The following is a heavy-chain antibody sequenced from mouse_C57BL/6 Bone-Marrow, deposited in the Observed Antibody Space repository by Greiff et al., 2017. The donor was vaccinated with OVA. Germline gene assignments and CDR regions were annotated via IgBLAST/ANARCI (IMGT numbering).Heavy chain of an antibody. Sequence: DVKLVESGGGLVKPGGSLKLSCAASGFTFSSYAMSWVRQTPEKRLEWVATISDGGSYTYYPDNVKGRFTISRDNAKNNLYLQMSHLKSEDTAMYYCAREGYYGPFDYWGQGTTLTVSS. CDR2: ISDGGSYT. CDR3: AREGYYGPFDY. J-gene: IGHJ2*01. V-gene: IGHV5-4*01. CDR1: GFTFSSYA. D-gene: IGHD1-2*01.